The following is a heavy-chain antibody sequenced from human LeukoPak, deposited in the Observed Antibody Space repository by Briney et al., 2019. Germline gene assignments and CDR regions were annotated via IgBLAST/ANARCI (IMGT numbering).Heavy chain of an antibody. J-gene: IGHJ4*02. CDR2: INPNSGGT. CDR3: ASAADYDILTAFDY. D-gene: IGHD3-9*01. CDR1: GYTFTGYY. Sequence: GASVKVSCKASGYTFTGYYMHWVRQAPGQGLEWMGWINPNSGGTNYAQKFQGRVTMTGDTSISTAYMELSRLRSDDTAVYYCASAADYDILTAFDYWGQGTLVTVSS. V-gene: IGHV1-2*02.